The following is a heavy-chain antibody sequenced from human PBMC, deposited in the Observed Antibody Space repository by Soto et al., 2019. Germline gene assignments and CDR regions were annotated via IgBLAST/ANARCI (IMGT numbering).Heavy chain of an antibody. J-gene: IGHJ4*02. Sequence: ASVKVSCKASGGTFSSYAISWVRQAPGQGLEWMGGIIPVFGTANYAQKFQGRVTITADESTSTAYMELSSLRSEDTAVYYCARGSYSSSWYAVFDYWGQGTLVTVSS. CDR1: GGTFSSYA. CDR3: ARGSYSSSWYAVFDY. V-gene: IGHV1-69*13. CDR2: IIPVFGTA. D-gene: IGHD6-13*01.